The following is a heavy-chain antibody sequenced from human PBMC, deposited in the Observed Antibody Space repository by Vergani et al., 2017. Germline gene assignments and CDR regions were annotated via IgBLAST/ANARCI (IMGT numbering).Heavy chain of an antibody. J-gene: IGHJ4*02. Sequence: QVQLVESGGGVVQPGRSLRLSCAASGFTLSSYAMHWVRQAPGKGLEWVAGISYDGSNKYYADSVKGRFTISRDNSKNTLYLQMNSLRVEDTAVYYCANLWFGELSGDYFDYWGQGTLVTVSS. D-gene: IGHD3-10*01. CDR3: ANLWFGELSGDYFDY. CDR2: ISYDGSNK. V-gene: IGHV3-30-3*01. CDR1: GFTLSSYA.